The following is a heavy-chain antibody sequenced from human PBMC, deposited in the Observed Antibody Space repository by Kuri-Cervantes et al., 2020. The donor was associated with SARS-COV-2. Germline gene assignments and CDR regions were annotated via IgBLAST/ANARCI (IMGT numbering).Heavy chain of an antibody. CDR1: GFTFSSYS. J-gene: IGHJ4*02. Sequence: GESLKISCAASGFTFSSYSMNWVRQVPGKGLEWVSSISSSSSYIYYADSVKGRFTISRDNAKNSLYLQMNSLRAEDTAVYYCAKSSSWYFDYWGQGTLVTVSS. CDR3: AKSSSWYFDY. V-gene: IGHV3-21*01. CDR2: ISSSSSYI. D-gene: IGHD6-13*01.